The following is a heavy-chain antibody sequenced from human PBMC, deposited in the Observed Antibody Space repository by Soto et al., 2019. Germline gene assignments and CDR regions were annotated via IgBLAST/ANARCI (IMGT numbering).Heavy chain of an antibody. V-gene: IGHV4-39*01. CDR3: ARQPYDSSVYYYGA. J-gene: IGHJ4*02. CDR2: MYSSGNT. D-gene: IGHD3-22*01. CDR1: AGSISRSNYY. Sequence: PSETLSLTCTVSAGSISRSNYYWGWIRQPPGKGLEWIGSMYSSGNTYYSPSLKSRVTIFVDTSKNQFSLKLTSVTAADTAVYYCARQPYDSSVYYYGAGGQGPLVTVP.